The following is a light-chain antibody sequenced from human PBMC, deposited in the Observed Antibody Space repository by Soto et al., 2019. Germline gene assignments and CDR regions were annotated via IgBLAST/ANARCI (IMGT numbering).Light chain of an antibody. CDR2: GAS. Sequence: EIVLTQSPGTLSLSPGERATLSCRASQSVSSNLAWYQQKPGQAPRLLMYGASTRATGTPARFSGSGSGTEFTLTISSLEPEDFAVYYCQQRSNWPPTFGQGTKVDIK. V-gene: IGKV3-11*01. CDR3: QQRSNWPPT. J-gene: IGKJ1*01. CDR1: QSVSSN.